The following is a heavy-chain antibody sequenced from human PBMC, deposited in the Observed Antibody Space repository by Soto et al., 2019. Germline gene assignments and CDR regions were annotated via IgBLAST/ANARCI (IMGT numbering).Heavy chain of an antibody. CDR1: GGSFRGYF. J-gene: IGHJ4*02. CDR2: INHSGIT. CDR3: ARRFCSDSYCSYFDY. V-gene: IGHV4-34*10. D-gene: IGHD2-15*01. Sequence: SETLCITCAFYGGSFRGYFWNWIRQPPGKGLEWIGEINHSGITSYSPSLGSRVTTSVDTPKNQFSLSLRSVTAADTAIYYCARRFCSDSYCSYFDYWGRGTLVTVSS.